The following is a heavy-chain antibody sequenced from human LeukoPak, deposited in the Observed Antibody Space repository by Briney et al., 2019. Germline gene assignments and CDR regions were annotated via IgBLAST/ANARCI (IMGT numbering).Heavy chain of an antibody. Sequence: SETLSLTCTVSGGSISSGGYSWSWIRQPPGKGLEWIGYIYHSGSTYYNPSLKSRVTISVDRSKNQFSLKLSSVTAADTAVYYCARGAPASAEYFQHWGQGTLVTVSS. CDR1: GGSISSGGYS. CDR3: ARGAPASAEYFQH. J-gene: IGHJ1*01. CDR2: IYHSGST. V-gene: IGHV4-30-2*01.